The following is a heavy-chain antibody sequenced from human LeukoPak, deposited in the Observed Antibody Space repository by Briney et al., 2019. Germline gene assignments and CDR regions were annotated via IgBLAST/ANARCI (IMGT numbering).Heavy chain of an antibody. CDR2: IHYSGST. Sequence: SETLFLTCAVSGGSISSSGSFWGWIRQPPGKGLEWIGSIHYSGSTYYNASLKSRVTISVDTSKTQFSLNLSSVTAADTAVYYCARHMPYIEDTSSFDSWGQGTLVAVSS. CDR1: GGSISSSGSF. J-gene: IGHJ4*02. V-gene: IGHV4-39*01. D-gene: IGHD6-6*01. CDR3: ARHMPYIEDTSSFDS.